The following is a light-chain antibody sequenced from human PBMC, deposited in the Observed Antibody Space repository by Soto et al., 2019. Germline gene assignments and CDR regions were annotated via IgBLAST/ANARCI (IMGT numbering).Light chain of an antibody. CDR2: GAS. V-gene: IGKV3-20*01. J-gene: IGKJ1*01. CDR1: QSVSSSS. CDR3: QQYGSSPIT. Sequence: EIVLPQSPGTLSLSPGERATLSCRASQSVSSSSLAWYQQKPGQAPSLLINGASSRATGVPDRFSGSGSGTDFTLTITRLEPEDFAVYYCQQYGSSPITFGQGTKVDIK.